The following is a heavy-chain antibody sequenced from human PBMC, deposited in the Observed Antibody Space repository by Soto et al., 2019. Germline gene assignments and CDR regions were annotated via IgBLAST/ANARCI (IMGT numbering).Heavy chain of an antibody. V-gene: IGHV4-59*01. D-gene: IGHD6-19*01. CDR3: AREYSSAPYNWFDP. Sequence: SETLSLTCSVSGGSISSYYWSWIRQPPGKGLEWIGYGHYSGSTKYNPSLKSRVTISVDTSKNQFSLNLRSVTAADTAVYYCAREYSSAPYNWFDPWGQGTRVTSPQ. CDR1: GGSISSYY. CDR2: GHYSGST. J-gene: IGHJ5*02.